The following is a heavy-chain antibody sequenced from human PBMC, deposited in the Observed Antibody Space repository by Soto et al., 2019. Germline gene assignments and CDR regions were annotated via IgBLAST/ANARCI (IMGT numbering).Heavy chain of an antibody. V-gene: IGHV3-23*01. CDR2: IGGDGGSP. D-gene: IGHD3-3*02. Sequence: EAQLLESGGGLIQPGGSLRLSCVASGFIFSEYAMSWVRQAPGKGLEWVSVIGGDGGSPIYADSVKGRFTISRDNSKNTLYLQMASLRADDTAVQYCAKHSINRKGIYDPSDIWGQGRVVSVSS. J-gene: IGHJ3*02. CDR3: AKHSINRKGIYDPSDI. CDR1: GFIFSEYA.